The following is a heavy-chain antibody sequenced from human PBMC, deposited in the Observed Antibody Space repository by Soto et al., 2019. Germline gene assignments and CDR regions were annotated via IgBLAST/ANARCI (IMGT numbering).Heavy chain of an antibody. Sequence: PSGALRIAFSASGFTFSGSVMDGVRPAHGKGLEWVGRIRSKANSYATAYAASVKGRFTISREDSKNTAYLQMNSLKTEDTAVYYCTRHRYSSGHYYYYGMDVWGQGTTVTVSS. CDR3: TRHRYSSGHYYYYGMDV. CDR1: GFTFSGSV. CDR2: IRSKANSYAT. D-gene: IGHD6-19*01. V-gene: IGHV3-73*01. J-gene: IGHJ6*02.